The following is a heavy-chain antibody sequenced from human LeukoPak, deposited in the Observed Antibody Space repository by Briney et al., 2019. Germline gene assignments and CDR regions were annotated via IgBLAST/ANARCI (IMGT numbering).Heavy chain of an antibody. CDR1: GYTFTGYY. V-gene: IGHV1-2*02. CDR3: ARDYDILTQ. Sequence: GASVKVSCKASGYTFTGYYMHWVRQAPGQGLEWMGWIDPNSGDTNYVQKFQGRVTMTRDTSITTAYMELSRLTSDDTAVYYCARDYDILTQWGQGTLVTVST. D-gene: IGHD3-9*01. CDR2: IDPNSGDT. J-gene: IGHJ4*02.